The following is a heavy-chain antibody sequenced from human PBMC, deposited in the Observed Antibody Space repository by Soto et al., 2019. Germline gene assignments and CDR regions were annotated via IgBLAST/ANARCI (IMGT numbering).Heavy chain of an antibody. V-gene: IGHV1-24*01. CDR1: GYTLTELS. CDR3: ATDSSSIVLMVYAHDAFDI. D-gene: IGHD2-8*01. CDR2: FDPEDGET. J-gene: IGHJ3*02. Sequence: ASVKVSCKVSGYTLTELSMHWVRQAPGKGLEWMGGFDPEDGETIYAQKFQGRVTMTEDTSTDTAYMELSSLRSEDTAVYYCATDSSSIVLMVYAHDAFDIGGQGTMVTVSS.